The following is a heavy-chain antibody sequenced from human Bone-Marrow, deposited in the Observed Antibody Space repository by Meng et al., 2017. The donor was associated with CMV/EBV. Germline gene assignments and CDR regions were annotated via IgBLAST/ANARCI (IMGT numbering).Heavy chain of an antibody. Sequence: SETLSLTCTVSGGSISSYYWSWIRQPPGKGLEWIGYIYYSGSTNYNPSLKSRVTISVDTSKNQFSLKLSSVTAADTAVYYCAKDIWARRYTYGPAALDFWGQGTRVTVAS. CDR2: IYYSGST. D-gene: IGHD5-18*01. J-gene: IGHJ3*01. V-gene: IGHV4-59*01. CDR1: GGSISSYY. CDR3: AKDIWARRYTYGPAALDF.